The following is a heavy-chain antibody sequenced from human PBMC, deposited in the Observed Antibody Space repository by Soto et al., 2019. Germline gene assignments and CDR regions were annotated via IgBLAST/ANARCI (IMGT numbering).Heavy chain of an antibody. Sequence: PGGSLRLSCAASGFTFCSYSMNWVSQAPGKGLEWVSSISSSSSYIYYADSVKGRFTISRDNAKNSLYLQMNSLRAEDTAVYYCAKGPAIVLVPAAMNYYYGMDVWGQGTTLTVSS. J-gene: IGHJ6*02. CDR2: ISSSSSYI. CDR3: AKGPAIVLVPAAMNYYYGMDV. D-gene: IGHD2-2*01. CDR1: GFTFCSYS. V-gene: IGHV3-21*01.